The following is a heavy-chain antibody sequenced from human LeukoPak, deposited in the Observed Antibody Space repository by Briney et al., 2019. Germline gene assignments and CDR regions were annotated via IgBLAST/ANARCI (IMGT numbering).Heavy chain of an antibody. V-gene: IGHV3-48*02. D-gene: IGHD2-15*01. CDR3: ARDSGSGGSCCATDS. J-gene: IGHJ4*02. CDR1: GCTFSNYG. Sequence: GGSLRLSCATSGCTFSNYGMNWVRQAPGKGLEWVSYISSSSITIYYADSVKGRFTISRDSAKNSLFLQMNSLRDEDTAVYYCARDSGSGGSCCATDSWGQGTLVTVSS. CDR2: ISSSSITI.